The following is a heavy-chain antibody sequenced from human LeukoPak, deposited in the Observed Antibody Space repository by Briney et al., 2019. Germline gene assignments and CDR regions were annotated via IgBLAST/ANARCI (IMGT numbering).Heavy chain of an antibody. Sequence: ASVKVSCKASGYTFTSYGISWVRQAPGQGLEWMGWISAYNGNTNYAQKLQGRVTMTTDTSTSTAYMELRSLRSDDTAVYYCARDSDVIAAAGYYYYYMDVWGKGTTVTVSS. CDR2: ISAYNGNT. CDR1: GYTFTSYG. J-gene: IGHJ6*03. CDR3: ARDSDVIAAAGYYYYYMDV. V-gene: IGHV1-18*01. D-gene: IGHD6-13*01.